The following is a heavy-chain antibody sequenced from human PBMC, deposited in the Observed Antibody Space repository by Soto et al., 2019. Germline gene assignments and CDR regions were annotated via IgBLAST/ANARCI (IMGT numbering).Heavy chain of an antibody. V-gene: IGHV2-5*02. D-gene: IGHD3-3*02. J-gene: IGHJ3*02. CDR3: AHAFGGTSWPNDAFDI. CDR2: IYWDDDQ. CDR1: GFSLSGDGVG. Sequence: QITLKESGPTLVKPTQSLTLTCTVSGFSLSGDGVGVGWIRQPPGKALEWLALIYWDDDQRYSPSLKTRLTITKDTSKHQLVLTMTNMDPVDTATYYCAHAFGGTSWPNDAFDIWGQGTVVTVSS.